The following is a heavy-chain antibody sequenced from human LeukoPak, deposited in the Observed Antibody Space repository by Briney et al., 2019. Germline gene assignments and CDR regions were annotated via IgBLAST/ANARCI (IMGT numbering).Heavy chain of an antibody. J-gene: IGHJ4*02. CDR2: ISGGSSTI. CDR3: ARVGSNQWLDY. D-gene: IGHD6-19*01. V-gene: IGHV3-48*01. CDR1: GFTLSSFS. Sequence: QSGGSLRLSCAAFGFTLSSFSMTWVRQAPGKGLGWVSYISGGSSTIYYADSVKGRFTVSRDNAKNSLYLLMDTLRAEDTAVYYCARVGSNQWLDYWGQGTLVTVSS.